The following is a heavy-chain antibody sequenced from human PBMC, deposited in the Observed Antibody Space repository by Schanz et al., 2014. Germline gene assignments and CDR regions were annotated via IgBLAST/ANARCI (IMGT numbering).Heavy chain of an antibody. CDR3: ARDRLECGAECYSVEVFEI. CDR1: GYTFISYG. D-gene: IGHD2-21*01. CDR2: ISAYTNNT. V-gene: IGHV1-18*01. J-gene: IGHJ4*02. Sequence: QVHLVQSGAEVKKPGSSVKVSCKASGYTFISYGISWVRQAPGQGLEWMGWISAYTNNTNYAQKVQGRVTMTTDTSTSTAYMELRSLRSDDTAVYYCARDRLECGAECYSVEVFEIWGQGTLVIVSS.